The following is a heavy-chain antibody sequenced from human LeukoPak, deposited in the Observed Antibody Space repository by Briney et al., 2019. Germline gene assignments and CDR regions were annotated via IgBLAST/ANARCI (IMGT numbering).Heavy chain of an antibody. J-gene: IGHJ4*02. CDR2: IKQDGSEK. V-gene: IGHV3-7*03. CDR3: AREGPVAANDY. Sequence: GGSLRLSCAASGFTFSSYWMSRVRQAPGKGLEWVANIKQDGSEKYYVDSVKGRFTISRDNAKNSLYLQMNSLRAEDTAVYYCAREGPVAANDYWGQGTLVTVSS. D-gene: IGHD6-19*01. CDR1: GFTFSSYW.